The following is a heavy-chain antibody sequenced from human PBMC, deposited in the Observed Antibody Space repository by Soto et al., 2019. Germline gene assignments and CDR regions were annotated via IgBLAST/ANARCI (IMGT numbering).Heavy chain of an antibody. CDR3: AKDISSSYGFYFDY. CDR1: GFTVSSNY. CDR2: ISGSGGST. V-gene: IGHV3-23*04. D-gene: IGHD6-6*01. J-gene: IGHJ4*02. Sequence: EVQLVESGGGLIQPGGSLRLSCAASGFTVSSNYMSWVRQAPGKGLEWVSAISGSGGSTYYADSVKGRFTISRDNSKNTLYLQMNSLRAEDTAVYYCAKDISSSYGFYFDYWGQGTLVTVSS.